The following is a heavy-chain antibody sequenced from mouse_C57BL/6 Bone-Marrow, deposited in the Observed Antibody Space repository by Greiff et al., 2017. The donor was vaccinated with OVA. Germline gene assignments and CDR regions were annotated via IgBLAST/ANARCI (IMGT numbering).Heavy chain of an antibody. CDR1: GFNIKDDY. D-gene: IGHD2-1*01. Sequence: VQLQQSGAELVRPGASVKLSCTASGFNIKDDYMHWVKQRPEQGLEWIGWIDPENGDTEYASKFQGKATITADTSSNTAYLQLSSLTSEDTAVYYCTTDGNYGDYWGQGTTRTVSS. V-gene: IGHV14-4*01. CDR3: TTDGNYGDY. J-gene: IGHJ2*01. CDR2: IDPENGDT.